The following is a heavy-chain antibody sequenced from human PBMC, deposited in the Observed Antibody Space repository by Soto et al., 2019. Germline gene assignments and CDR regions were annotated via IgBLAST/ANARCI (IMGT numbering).Heavy chain of an antibody. CDR2: FIPILDMA. J-gene: IGHJ4*02. Sequence: QVQVVQSGAEVKKPASSVKVSCKPSGGTFNTYTVNWVRLAPGHGLEWMGRFIPILDMANYAQKFQDRVTITADRSTFTAYMELNSLTSDDTAVYYCAITYCRDNSCPRDFAFWGPGTRVTVSS. CDR3: AITYCRDNSCPRDFAF. CDR1: GGTFNTYT. V-gene: IGHV1-69*02. D-gene: IGHD2-21*01.